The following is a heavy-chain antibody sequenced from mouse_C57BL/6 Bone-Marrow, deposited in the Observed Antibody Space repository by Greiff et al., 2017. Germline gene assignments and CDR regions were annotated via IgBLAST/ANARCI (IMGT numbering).Heavy chain of an antibody. CDR2: IYPRDGST. V-gene: IGHV1-78*01. CDR3: ARSSLMVKDAMDY. Sequence: VQLVESDAELVKPGASVKISCKVSGYTFTDHTIHWMKQRPEQGLEWIGYIYPRDGSTKYTEKFKGKATLTADKSSSTAYMQLNSLTSEDSAVXFCARSSLMVKDAMDYWGQGTSVTVSS. CDR1: GYTFTDHT. D-gene: IGHD2-2*01. J-gene: IGHJ4*01.